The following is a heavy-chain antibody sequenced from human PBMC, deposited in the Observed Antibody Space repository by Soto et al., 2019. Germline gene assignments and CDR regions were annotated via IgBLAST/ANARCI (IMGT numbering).Heavy chain of an antibody. D-gene: IGHD2-2*01. J-gene: IGHJ4*02. CDR1: GDSISSGGHH. Sequence: QVQLQESGPGLVKPSQTLSLTCTVSGDSISSGGHHWSWIRQQSGKGLEWIGYIYYSGSAFYNPSPQSRPIISVDTSNNQFSLRLSSVTAAGTAVYYCARGRGTYADYWGQGTLVIVSS. CDR3: ARGRGTYADY. V-gene: IGHV4-31*03. CDR2: IYYSGSA.